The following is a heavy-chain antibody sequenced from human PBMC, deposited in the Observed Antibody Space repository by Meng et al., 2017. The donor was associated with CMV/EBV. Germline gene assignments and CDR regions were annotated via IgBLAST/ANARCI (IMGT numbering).Heavy chain of an antibody. CDR2: IYSGGST. Sequence: GGSLRLSCAASGFTVSSNYMSWVRQAPGKGLEWVSVIYSGGSTYYADSVKGRFTISRDNSKNTLYLQMNSLRAEDTAVYYCARERTPGSGDYYGMDVWGEGTTVTVSS. CDR3: ARERTPGSGDYYGMDV. D-gene: IGHD3-10*01. V-gene: IGHV3-53*01. CDR1: GFTVSSNY. J-gene: IGHJ6*04.